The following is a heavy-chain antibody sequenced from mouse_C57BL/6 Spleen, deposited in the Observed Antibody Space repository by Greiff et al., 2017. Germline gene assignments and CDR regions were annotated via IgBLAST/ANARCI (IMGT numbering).Heavy chain of an antibody. J-gene: IGHJ1*01. CDR3: ARLRGYFDV. Sequence: DVKLVEPGGGLVQPGESLKLSCESNEYEFPSYDMPWVRKTPEKRLELVAAINSDGGSTYYPETMERRFIISRDKTKKTLYMHMSSLRSEDTALSYCARLRGYFDVWGPGTTVTVSS. V-gene: IGHV5-2*01. CDR1: EYEFPSYD. CDR2: INSDGGST. D-gene: IGHD3-2*02.